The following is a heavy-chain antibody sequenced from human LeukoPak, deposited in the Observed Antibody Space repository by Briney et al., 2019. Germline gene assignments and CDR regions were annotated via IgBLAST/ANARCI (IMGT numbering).Heavy chain of an antibody. V-gene: IGHV3-30*18. CDR3: AKGDVEYSYGFDY. D-gene: IGHD5-18*01. Sequence: GGSLTLPCAASGFTFSSYGMHWLRQAPGKGLEWVAVISYDGSNKYYADSVKGRFTISRDNSKNTLYLQMNSLRAEDTAVYYCAKGDVEYSYGFDYWGQGTLATVSS. J-gene: IGHJ4*02. CDR1: GFTFSSYG. CDR2: ISYDGSNK.